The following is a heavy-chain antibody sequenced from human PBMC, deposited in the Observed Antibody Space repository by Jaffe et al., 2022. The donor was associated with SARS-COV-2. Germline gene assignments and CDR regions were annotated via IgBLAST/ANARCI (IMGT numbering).Heavy chain of an antibody. CDR2: INPSGGST. V-gene: IGHV1-46*01. CDR1: GYTFTSYY. D-gene: IGHD1-7*01. J-gene: IGHJ6*02. Sequence: QVQLVQSGAEVKKPGASVKVSCKASGYTFTSYYMHWVRQAPGQGLEWMGIINPSGGSTSYAQKFQGRVTMTRDTSTSTVYMELSSLRSEDTAVYYCARQLTGTTGADSSANYYYYGMDVWGQGTTVTVSS. CDR3: ARQLTGTTGADSSANYYYYGMDV.